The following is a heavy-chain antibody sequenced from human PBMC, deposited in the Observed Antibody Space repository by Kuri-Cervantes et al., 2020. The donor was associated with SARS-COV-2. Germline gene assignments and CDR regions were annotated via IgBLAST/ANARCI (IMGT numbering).Heavy chain of an antibody. D-gene: IGHD3-16*01. V-gene: IGHV4-34*01. Sequence: GSLRLSCAVYGGSFSGYYWSWIRQPPGKGLEWIGEINHSGSTNYNPSLKSRVTISVDTSKNQFSLKLSSVTAADTAVYYCARDLGGVSGPFDYWGQGTLVTVSS. J-gene: IGHJ4*02. CDR3: ARDLGGVSGPFDY. CDR1: GGSFSGYY. CDR2: INHSGST.